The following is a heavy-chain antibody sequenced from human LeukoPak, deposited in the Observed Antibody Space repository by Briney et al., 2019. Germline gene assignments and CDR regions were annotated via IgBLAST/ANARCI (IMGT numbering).Heavy chain of an antibody. J-gene: IGHJ4*02. Sequence: PGRSLRLSCAAPGFTFDDYAMHWVRQAPGKGLEWVSGISWNSGSIGYADSVKGRFTISRDNAKNSLYLQMNSLRAEDTALYYCAKSGGFSSGYYYYDYWGQGTLVTVSS. V-gene: IGHV3-9*01. CDR1: GFTFDDYA. D-gene: IGHD3-22*01. CDR2: ISWNSGSI. CDR3: AKSGGFSSGYYYYDY.